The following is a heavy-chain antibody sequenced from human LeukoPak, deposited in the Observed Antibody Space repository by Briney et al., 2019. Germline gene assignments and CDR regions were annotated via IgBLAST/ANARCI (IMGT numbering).Heavy chain of an antibody. J-gene: IGHJ4*02. CDR2: IKQDGGEK. V-gene: IGHV3-7*03. CDR1: GFTFSDYW. Sequence: PGGSLRLSCAASGFTFSDYWMSWVRQAPGKGLEWVANIKQDGGEKFYVDSVKGRFTISRDSAKNSLYLQMKSPRAEDTAVYYCAKTMGAIDHDYWGQGALVTVSS. D-gene: IGHD1-26*01. CDR3: AKTMGAIDHDY.